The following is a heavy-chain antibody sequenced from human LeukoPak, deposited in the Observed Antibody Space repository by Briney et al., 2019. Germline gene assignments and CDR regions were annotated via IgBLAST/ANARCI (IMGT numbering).Heavy chain of an antibody. CDR2: ISGGGGST. Sequence: GGSLRLSCAASGFTFSSDAMSWVRQAPGKGLEWVSVISGGGGSTYYADSVKGRFTISSDSSKNTLYLQMNSLRAEDTAVYYCAKSGSGNYYDRFDYWGQGTLITVSS. D-gene: IGHD3-10*01. J-gene: IGHJ4*02. CDR3: AKSGSGNYYDRFDY. CDR1: GFTFSSDA. V-gene: IGHV3-23*01.